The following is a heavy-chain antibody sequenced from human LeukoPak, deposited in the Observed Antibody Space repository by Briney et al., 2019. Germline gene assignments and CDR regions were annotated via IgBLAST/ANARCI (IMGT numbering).Heavy chain of an antibody. V-gene: IGHV1-18*01. CDR3: ERASFGQLLLGWIDP. J-gene: IGHJ5*02. CDR1: GYTFTSYG. Sequence: ASVKVSCKASGYTFTSYGISWVRQAPGQGLEWMGWISAYNGNTNYAQKLQGRATMTTDTSTSTAYMELRSLRSDDTAVYYCERASFGQLLLGWIDPWGQGTLVTVSS. D-gene: IGHD3-3*01. CDR2: ISAYNGNT.